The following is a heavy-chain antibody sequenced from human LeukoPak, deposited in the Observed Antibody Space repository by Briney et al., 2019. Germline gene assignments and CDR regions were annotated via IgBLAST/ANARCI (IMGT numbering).Heavy chain of an antibody. CDR2: IHYSGST. CDR3: ARVVATGYGAYYYYYMDV. D-gene: IGHD3-9*01. Sequence: SETLSLTCTVSGGSISGDIYSWSWIRQPAGKGLEWIGYIHYSGSTNYNPSLKSRVTISVDTSKKQFSLNLSSLTAADTAVYYCARVVATGYGAYYYYYMDVWGKGTTVTISS. V-gene: IGHV4-61*10. CDR1: GGSISGDIYS. J-gene: IGHJ6*03.